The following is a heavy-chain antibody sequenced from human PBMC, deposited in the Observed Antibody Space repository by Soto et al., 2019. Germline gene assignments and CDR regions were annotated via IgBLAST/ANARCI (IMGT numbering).Heavy chain of an antibody. Sequence: GGSLRLSCAASGFTFSSYSMSWVRQAPGKGLEWVSAISGSGGSTYYEDSVKGRFTISRDNSKNTLYLQMNSLRAEDTAVYYCAKDRRIVVVRYYYYYYMDVWGKGTTVTVSS. J-gene: IGHJ6*03. D-gene: IGHD2-2*01. CDR1: GFTFSSYS. V-gene: IGHV3-23*01. CDR3: AKDRRIVVVRYYYYYYMDV. CDR2: ISGSGGST.